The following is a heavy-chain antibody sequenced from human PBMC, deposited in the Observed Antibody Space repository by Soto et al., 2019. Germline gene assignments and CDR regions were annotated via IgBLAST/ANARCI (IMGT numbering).Heavy chain of an antibody. CDR1: GYTFTSYG. CDR3: ARVLVTMVRGVIPNGYYFDY. V-gene: IGHV1-18*01. Sequence: ASVKVSCKASGYTFTSYGISWVRQAPGQGLEWMGWISAYNGNTNYAQKLQGRVTTTTDTSTSTAYMELRSLRSDDTAVYYCARVLVTMVRGVIPNGYYFDYWGQGTLVTVSS. D-gene: IGHD3-10*01. CDR2: ISAYNGNT. J-gene: IGHJ4*02.